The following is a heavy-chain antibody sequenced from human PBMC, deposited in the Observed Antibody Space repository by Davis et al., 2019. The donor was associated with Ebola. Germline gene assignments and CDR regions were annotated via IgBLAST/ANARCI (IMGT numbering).Heavy chain of an antibody. CDR1: GFTFSISG. Sequence: GGSLRLSCAASGFTFSISGMHWVRQAPGKGLEWVTFIRSDGSVKYYADSLKGRFTISRDNAKNSLYLQMNSLRDEDTAVYYCARDHRGYGDYPYWGQGTLVTVSS. CDR3: ARDHRGYGDYPY. D-gene: IGHD4-17*01. J-gene: IGHJ4*02. V-gene: IGHV3-30*02. CDR2: IRSDGSVK.